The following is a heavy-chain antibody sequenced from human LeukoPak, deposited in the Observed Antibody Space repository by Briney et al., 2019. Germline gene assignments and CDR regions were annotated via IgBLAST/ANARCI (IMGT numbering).Heavy chain of an antibody. D-gene: IGHD5-24*01. V-gene: IGHV3-48*03. J-gene: IGHJ3*02. Sequence: PGGSLRLSCAASGFAFSSYEMNWVRQAPGKGLEWVSYISSSGSTIYYADSVKGRFTISRDNAKNSLYLQMNSLRAEDTAVYYCARLMATTDHDAFDIWGRGTMVTVSS. CDR1: GFAFSSYE. CDR2: ISSSGSTI. CDR3: ARLMATTDHDAFDI.